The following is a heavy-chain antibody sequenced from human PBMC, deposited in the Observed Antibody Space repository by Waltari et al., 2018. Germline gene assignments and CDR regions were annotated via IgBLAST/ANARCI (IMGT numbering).Heavy chain of an antibody. CDR1: GGSISSHY. V-gene: IGHV4-59*11. CDR2: IYYSGST. Sequence: QVQLQESGPGLVKPSETLSLTCTVSGGSISSHYWSWIRPPPGKGLEWIGYIYYSGSTNYNPSLKSRVTISVDTSKNQFSLKLSSVTAADTAVYYCARGGCSSTSCPRRFDPWGQGTLVTVSS. CDR3: ARGGCSSTSCPRRFDP. D-gene: IGHD2-2*01. J-gene: IGHJ5*02.